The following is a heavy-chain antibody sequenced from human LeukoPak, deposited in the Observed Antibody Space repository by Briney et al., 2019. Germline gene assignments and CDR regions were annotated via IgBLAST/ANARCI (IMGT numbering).Heavy chain of an antibody. CDR1: GVTFSSYA. J-gene: IGHJ6*03. CDR3: ARDPKLELTRRYMDV. CDR2: ISYDGSNR. V-gene: IGHV3-30*04. D-gene: IGHD1-7*01. Sequence: GGSLRLSCAASGVTFSSYAMHWVRQAPGKGLEWVAGISYDGSNRYYADSVKGRFTISRDNSKNTLYLQMNSLRADDTAVYYCARDPKLELTRRYMDVWGKGTTVTVSS.